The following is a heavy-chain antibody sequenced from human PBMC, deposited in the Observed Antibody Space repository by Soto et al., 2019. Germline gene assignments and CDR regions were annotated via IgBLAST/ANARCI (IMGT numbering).Heavy chain of an antibody. J-gene: IGHJ5*02. Sequence: ASVKVSCKASGYTFTNYYMHWVRQAPGQGLEWVGIINPSGGSTTYAQRFQGRVTMTRDTSTSTVYMELNSLRSEDTAVYYCARDGDNSGWSNLRVTWFDPWGQGTLVTVSS. CDR2: INPSGGST. V-gene: IGHV1-46*01. CDR1: GYTFTNYY. CDR3: ARDGDNSGWSNLRVTWFDP. D-gene: IGHD6-19*01.